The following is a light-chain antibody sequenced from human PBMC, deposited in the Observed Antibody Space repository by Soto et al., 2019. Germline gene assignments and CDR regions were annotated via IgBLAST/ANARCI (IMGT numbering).Light chain of an antibody. V-gene: IGLV2-11*01. CDR2: DVI. CDR3: CSDAGDYTFV. CDR1: SSDVGVYKY. Sequence: QSALIQPRSVSGSPGQSVTISCTGTSSDVGVYKYVSWYRQHPGKAPKLMIYDVITRPSGVPDRFSGSKSGNTASLTISGLQAEDEADYYCCSDAGDYTFVFGTGTKVTV. J-gene: IGLJ1*01.